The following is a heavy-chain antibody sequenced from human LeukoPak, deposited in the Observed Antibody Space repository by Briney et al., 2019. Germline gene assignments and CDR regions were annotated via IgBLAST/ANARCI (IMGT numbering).Heavy chain of an antibody. Sequence: GGSLSLSCSPSGLTFGIPAVGWASHPPGGWRGWGSAMSGSGGSTYYADCVKGRSTISRDIAKNSPYLQMNSLRAEDTALYYCAKSTRRGLYYFDYWGQGTLVTVSS. J-gene: IGHJ4*02. D-gene: IGHD6-6*01. CDR2: MSGSGGST. CDR3: AKSTRRGLYYFDY. V-gene: IGHV3-23*01. CDR1: GLTFGIPA.